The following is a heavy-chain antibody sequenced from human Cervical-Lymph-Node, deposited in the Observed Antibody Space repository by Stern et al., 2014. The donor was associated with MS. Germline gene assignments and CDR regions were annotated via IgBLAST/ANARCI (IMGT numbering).Heavy chain of an antibody. CDR2: VNPTEGHT. Sequence: PLVQSGAEVQKPGASVKVSCTASGDTFASSPIHCLRQAPGQGPVWRGIVNPTEGHTSYAQKIKGRVTVARETSARTVYMELSSLRAEDTAMYFCSNPLPYANWGQGTRVTVSS. CDR1: GDTFASSP. V-gene: IGHV1-46*03. CDR3: SNPLPYAN. J-gene: IGHJ1*01.